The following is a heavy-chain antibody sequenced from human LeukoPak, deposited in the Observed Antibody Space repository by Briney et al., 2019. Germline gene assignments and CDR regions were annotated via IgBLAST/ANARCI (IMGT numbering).Heavy chain of an antibody. D-gene: IGHD6-6*01. CDR1: GFTFSGYF. CDR2: IWYDGSNK. CDR3: AREKYSSSSVFDY. Sequence: QPGGSLRLSCAASGFTFSGYFMDWVRQAPGKGLEWVAVIWYDGSNKYYADSVKGRFTISRDNSKNTLYLQMNSLRAEDTAVYYCAREKYSSSSVFDYWGQGTLVTVSS. J-gene: IGHJ4*02. V-gene: IGHV3-33*08.